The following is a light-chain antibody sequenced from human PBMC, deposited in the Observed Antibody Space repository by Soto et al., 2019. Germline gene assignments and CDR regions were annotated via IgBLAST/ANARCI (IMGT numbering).Light chain of an antibody. Sequence: DIQMTQSPSTLSASVGDRVVITCRASQSINGWLAWYQQKPGKAPNLLISDASNLESGVPSRFSGSGSGTEFTLTIDSLQPDDFATYFCQHYSTYPYTFGQGTKVDIK. CDR1: QSINGW. J-gene: IGKJ2*01. CDR2: DAS. V-gene: IGKV1-5*01. CDR3: QHYSTYPYT.